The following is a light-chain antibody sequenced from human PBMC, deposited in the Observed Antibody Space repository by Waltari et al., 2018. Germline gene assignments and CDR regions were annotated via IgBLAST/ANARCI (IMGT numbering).Light chain of an antibody. CDR3: QVWDSSSDR. V-gene: IGLV3-21*04. CDR1: NIGRKS. Sequence: SYVLTQPPSVSVAPGKTARITCGGNNIGRKSVHWYQQKPGQAPVLAIYYDSDWESGIPERFSGANSGNTATLTISRVEAGDEADYYCQVWDSSSDRFGEGTKLTVL. J-gene: IGLJ2*01. CDR2: YDS.